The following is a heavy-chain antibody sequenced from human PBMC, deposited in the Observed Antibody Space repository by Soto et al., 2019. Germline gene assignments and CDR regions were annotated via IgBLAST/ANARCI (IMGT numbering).Heavy chain of an antibody. V-gene: IGHV3-11*01. D-gene: IGHD1-26*01. Sequence: QVQLVESGGGLVKPGGSLRLSCSASGSTFSDYYMIWIRQAPGKGLEWVSYISSSGSTIYYADSVKGRFTISGDNAKNSLYLQINSLRAEDTAVYYCAREVGVGGRYYNDYWGQGTLVTVAS. J-gene: IGHJ4*02. CDR3: AREVGVGGRYYNDY. CDR1: GSTFSDYY. CDR2: ISSSGSTI.